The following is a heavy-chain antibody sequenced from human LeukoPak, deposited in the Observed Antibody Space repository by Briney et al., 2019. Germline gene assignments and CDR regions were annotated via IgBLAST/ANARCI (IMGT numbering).Heavy chain of an antibody. CDR1: GGSISSYY. V-gene: IGHV4-59*01. CDR3: ARRDGDYVAY. CDR2: ILYSGST. Sequence: SETLSLTCTVSGGSISSYYWSWIRQSPGKGLEWIGYILYSGSTNYNPSLKSRVTISIDTSKNQFSLKLTPVTAADTAVYYCARRDGDYVAYWGQGTLVTVSS. J-gene: IGHJ4*02. D-gene: IGHD4-17*01.